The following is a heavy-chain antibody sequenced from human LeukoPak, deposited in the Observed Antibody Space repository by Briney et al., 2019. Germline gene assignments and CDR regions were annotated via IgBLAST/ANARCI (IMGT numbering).Heavy chain of an antibody. J-gene: IGHJ4*02. V-gene: IGHV3-21*04. CDR1: GFTFSSYS. CDR3: ASPDYGDYADY. Sequence: GGSLRLSCAASGFTFSSYSMNWVRQAPGKGLEWVSSISSSSSYIYYADSVKGRFTISRDNAKNSLYLQMNSLRAEDTAVYYCASPDYGDYADYWGQGTLVTVSS. D-gene: IGHD4-17*01. CDR2: ISSSSSYI.